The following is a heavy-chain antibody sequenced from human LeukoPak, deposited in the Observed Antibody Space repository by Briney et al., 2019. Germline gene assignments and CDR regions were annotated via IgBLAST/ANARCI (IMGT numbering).Heavy chain of an antibody. D-gene: IGHD3-3*01. CDR1: GFTFGKYW. V-gene: IGHV3-7*03. CDR3: ARDQYDTWSRRGNFDS. CDR2: IKLDGSEK. J-gene: IGHJ4*02. Sequence: GGSLRLSCVASGFTFGKYWMSWVCQAPGKGLEWVANIKLDGSEKNYVDSVKGRFTISRDNTKNSLYLQMNSLRAGDTAVFYCARDQYDTWSRRGNFDSWGQGTLVIVSS.